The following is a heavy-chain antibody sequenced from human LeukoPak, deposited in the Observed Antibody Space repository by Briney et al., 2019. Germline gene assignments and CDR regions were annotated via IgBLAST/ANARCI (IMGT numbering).Heavy chain of an antibody. D-gene: IGHD3-3*01. CDR3: ARQGNIIAIFGLVTRWFDP. V-gene: IGHV4-39*01. Sequence: PSETLPLTCTVSGGSVSSTTYYWGWIRQPPGKGLEWIGSISYSGSTYYNPSLKSRVTISVDTSKNQFSLELSSVTAADTAVYYCARQGNIIAIFGLVTRWFDPWGQGTLVTVSS. CDR2: ISYSGST. CDR1: GGSVSSTTYY. J-gene: IGHJ5*02.